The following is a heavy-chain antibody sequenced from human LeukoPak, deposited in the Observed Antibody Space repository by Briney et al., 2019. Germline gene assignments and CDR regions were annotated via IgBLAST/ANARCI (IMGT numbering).Heavy chain of an antibody. J-gene: IGHJ4*02. CDR3: AKEGGYCSSTSCYRIRVYFDY. V-gene: IGHV3-23*01. Sequence: GGSLRLSCAASGFTFSSYAMSWVRQAPGKGLEWVSAISGSGGSTYYADSVKGRFTISRDNSKNTLYLQMNSLRAEDTAVYYCAKEGGYCSSTSCYRIRVYFDYWGQGTLVTVSS. CDR2: ISGSGGST. CDR1: GFTFSSYA. D-gene: IGHD2-2*02.